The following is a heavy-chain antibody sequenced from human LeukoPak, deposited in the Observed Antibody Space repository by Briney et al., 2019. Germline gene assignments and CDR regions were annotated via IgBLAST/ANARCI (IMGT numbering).Heavy chain of an antibody. V-gene: IGHV1-58*01. CDR3: AAARNYDFWSGYPPGLEFDP. J-gene: IGHJ5*02. D-gene: IGHD3-3*01. Sequence: NTNYAQKFQERVTITRDMSTSTAYMELSSLRSEDTAVYYCAAARNYDFWSGYPPGLEFDPWGQGTLVTVSS. CDR2: NT.